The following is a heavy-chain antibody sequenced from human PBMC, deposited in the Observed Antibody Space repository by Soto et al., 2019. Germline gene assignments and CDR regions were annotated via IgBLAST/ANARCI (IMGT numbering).Heavy chain of an antibody. CDR1: GYTFSNYD. CDR2: VSNKNGVT. D-gene: IGHD6-19*01. V-gene: IGHV1-18*04. CDR3: ARERLNTGWYGFDH. Sequence: GASVKVSCKTSGYTFSNYDFSWVRQAPGQGLEWMGWVSNKNGVTNYAEKFRDRVTITTDISTNTIYMELRSLRSDVTAVYFCARERLNTGWYGFDHWGQGTQVTVSS. J-gene: IGHJ4*02.